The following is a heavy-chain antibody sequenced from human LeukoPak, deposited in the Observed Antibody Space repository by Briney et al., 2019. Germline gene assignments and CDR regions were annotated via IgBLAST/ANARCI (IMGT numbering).Heavy chain of an antibody. J-gene: IGHJ3*02. Sequence: GRSLRLSCAASGFTFSSYAMHWVRQAPGKGLEWVAVISYDGSNKYYADSVKGRFTIARDNSKNTLYLQMNSLRAEDTAVYYCARGSIVVVPAAIVDGAFDIWGQGTMVTVSS. V-gene: IGHV3-30-3*01. CDR3: ARGSIVVVPAAIVDGAFDI. CDR2: ISYDGSNK. CDR1: GFTFSSYA. D-gene: IGHD2-2*02.